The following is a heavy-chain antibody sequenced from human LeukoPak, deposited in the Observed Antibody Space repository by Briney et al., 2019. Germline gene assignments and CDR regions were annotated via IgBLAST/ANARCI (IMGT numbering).Heavy chain of an antibody. Sequence: SETLSPTCTVSGGSISSSSYYWGWIRQPPGKGLEWIGSIYYSGSTYYNPSLKSRVTISVDTSKNHFSLRLSSVAAADTAMYYCARGTLYSGWSYYFDYWGQGSRVTVSS. CDR3: ARGTLYSGWSYYFDY. D-gene: IGHD6-19*01. J-gene: IGHJ4*02. CDR1: GGSISSSSYY. V-gene: IGHV4-39*07. CDR2: IYYSGST.